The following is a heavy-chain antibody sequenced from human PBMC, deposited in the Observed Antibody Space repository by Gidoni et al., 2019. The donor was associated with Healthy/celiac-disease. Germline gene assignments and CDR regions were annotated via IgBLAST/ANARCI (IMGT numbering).Heavy chain of an antibody. Sequence: APGKGLEYVSAISSNGGSTYYANSVKGRFTISRDNSKNTLYLQMGSLRAEDMAVYYCASGITSGSYYFLWGQGTLVTVSS. V-gene: IGHV3-64*01. J-gene: IGHJ4*02. CDR3: ASGITSGSYYFL. D-gene: IGHD3-10*01. CDR2: ISSNGGST.